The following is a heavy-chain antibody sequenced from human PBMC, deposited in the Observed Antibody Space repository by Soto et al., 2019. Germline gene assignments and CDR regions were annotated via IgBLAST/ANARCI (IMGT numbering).Heavy chain of an antibody. D-gene: IGHD6-13*01. CDR1: GFTFSTFN. J-gene: IGHJ4*02. CDR3: ARGIAAAGPKLDY. Sequence: GSLRLSCAASGFTFSTFNMNWVRQAPGKGLEWVSYISSSGSTIYYADSVKGRFTISRDNAKNSLYLQMNSLRADDTAVYYCARGIAAAGPKLDYWGQGTLVTVSS. CDR2: ISSSGSTI. V-gene: IGHV3-48*01.